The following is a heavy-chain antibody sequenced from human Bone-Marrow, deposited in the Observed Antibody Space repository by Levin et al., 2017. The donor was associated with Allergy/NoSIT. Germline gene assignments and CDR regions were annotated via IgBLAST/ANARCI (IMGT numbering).Heavy chain of an antibody. CDR1: GFTFSSYG. CDR2: IWYDGSNK. V-gene: IGHV3-33*01. CDR3: ARGRAVNSSSWFRLDY. D-gene: IGHD6-13*01. Sequence: LTGGSLRLSCAASGFTFSSYGMHWVRQAPGKGLEWVAVIWYDGSNKYYADSVKGRFTISRDNSKNTLYLQMNSLRAEDTAVYYCARGRAVNSSSWFRLDYWGQGTLVTVSS. J-gene: IGHJ4*02.